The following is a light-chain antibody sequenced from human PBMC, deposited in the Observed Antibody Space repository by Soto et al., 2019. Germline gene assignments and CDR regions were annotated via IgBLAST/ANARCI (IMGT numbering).Light chain of an antibody. Sequence: IQLTQSPSSLSASVGDRVTITCRASQGISSYLAWYQQKPGKAPKLLIYAASTLQSGVPSRFSGSGSGTDFTLTISSLQPEEFATYYCQQLNTYPGAFGGGTKVDIK. V-gene: IGKV1-9*01. J-gene: IGKJ4*01. CDR1: QGISSY. CDR2: AAS. CDR3: QQLNTYPGA.